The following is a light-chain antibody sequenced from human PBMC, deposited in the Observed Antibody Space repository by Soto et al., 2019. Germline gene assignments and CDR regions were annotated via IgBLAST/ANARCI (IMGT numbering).Light chain of an antibody. V-gene: IGLV2-14*01. J-gene: IGLJ2*01. CDR3: SSYTTSRIVI. CDR2: GVT. Sequence: QSALTQPASVSGSPGQSITISCTGTSSDVGAYNYVSWYQQHPGKAPKLMIYGVTNRPSGVSNRFSGSTSGNTASLNISGLQAEDEADYYCSSYTTSRIVIFGGGTKLTVL. CDR1: SSDVGAYNY.